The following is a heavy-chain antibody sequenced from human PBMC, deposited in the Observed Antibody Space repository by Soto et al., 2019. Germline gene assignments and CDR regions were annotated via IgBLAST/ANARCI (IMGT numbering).Heavy chain of an antibody. Sequence: ASVKVSCKASGYTFTSYYMHWVRRAPGQGLEWMGIINPSGGSTSYAQKFQGRVTMTRDTSTSTVYMELSSLRSEDTAVYYCARQYYDSSGYYPPSDYWGQGTLVTVSS. CDR3: ARQYYDSSGYYPPSDY. CDR1: GYTFTSYY. CDR2: INPSGGST. V-gene: IGHV1-46*01. D-gene: IGHD3-22*01. J-gene: IGHJ4*02.